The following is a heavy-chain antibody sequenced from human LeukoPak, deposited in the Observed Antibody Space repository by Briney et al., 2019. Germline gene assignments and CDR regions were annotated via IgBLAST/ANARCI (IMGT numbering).Heavy chain of an antibody. Sequence: PGGSLRLSCAASGFTFSTYAMSWVRQAPGKGLEWVSVISGGGSTTFYADSAKGRFTISRDNSKNTLYLQMHSLRAEDTAVYYCAKDGKFGGGSPGDAFDIWGQGTMVTVSS. CDR1: GFTFSTYA. V-gene: IGHV3-23*01. CDR3: AKDGKFGGGSPGDAFDI. D-gene: IGHD3-16*01. CDR2: ISGGGSTT. J-gene: IGHJ3*02.